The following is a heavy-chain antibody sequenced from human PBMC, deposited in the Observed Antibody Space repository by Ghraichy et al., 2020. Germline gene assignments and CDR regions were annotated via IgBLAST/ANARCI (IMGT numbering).Heavy chain of an antibody. V-gene: IGHV3-66*02. J-gene: IGHJ4*02. CDR1: GFTVSSNY. D-gene: IGHD3-10*01. Sequence: GGSLRLSCAASGFTVSSNYMSWVRQAPGKGLEWVSVIYSGGSTYYADSVKGRFTISRDNSKNTLYLQMNSLRAEDTAVYYCARDENYYGLGSQDYWGQGTLVTVSS. CDR3: ARDENYYGLGSQDY. CDR2: IYSGGST.